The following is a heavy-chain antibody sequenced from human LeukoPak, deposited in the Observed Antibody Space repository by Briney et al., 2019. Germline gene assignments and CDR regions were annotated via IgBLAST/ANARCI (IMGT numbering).Heavy chain of an antibody. D-gene: IGHD3-3*01. CDR2: ISSSSSYI. CDR3: ARDQTYYDFWSGYYNRRLSYQGIDY. V-gene: IGHV3-21*01. CDR1: GFTFSSYS. Sequence: PGGSLRLSCAASGFTFSSYSMNWVRQAPGKGLEWVSSISSSSSYIYYADSVKGRFTISRDNAKNSLYLQMNSLRAEDTAVYYCARDQTYYDFWSGYYNRRLSYQGIDYWGQGTLVTVSS. J-gene: IGHJ4*02.